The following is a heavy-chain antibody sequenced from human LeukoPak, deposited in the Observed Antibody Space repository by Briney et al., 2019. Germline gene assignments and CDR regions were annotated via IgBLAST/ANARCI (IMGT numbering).Heavy chain of an antibody. Sequence: PSETLSLTCTVSGGSISSSSYYWGWIRQPPGKGLEWIGGIYYSGSTYYNPSLKSRVTISVDTSKNQFSLKLSSVTAADTAVYYCARDWQYYDSSGYYPRDRNWFDPWGQGTLVTVSS. CDR3: ARDWQYYDSSGYYPRDRNWFDP. D-gene: IGHD3-22*01. CDR2: IYYSGST. V-gene: IGHV4-39*07. CDR1: GGSISSSSYY. J-gene: IGHJ5*02.